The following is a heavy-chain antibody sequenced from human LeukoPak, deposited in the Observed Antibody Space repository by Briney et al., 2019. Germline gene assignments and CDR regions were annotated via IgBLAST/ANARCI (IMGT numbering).Heavy chain of an antibody. CDR2: ISGSGGST. CDR3: AKSFYYNSGSWGIFDY. D-gene: IGHD3-10*01. Sequence: GGSLRLSCAASGFTFSSYAMSWVRRAPGKGLEWVSGISGSGGSTYYADSVKGRFTISRDNSKNTLYLQMNSLRAEDTAVYYCAKSFYYNSGSWGIFDYWGQGTLVTVSS. V-gene: IGHV3-23*01. CDR1: GFTFSSYA. J-gene: IGHJ4*02.